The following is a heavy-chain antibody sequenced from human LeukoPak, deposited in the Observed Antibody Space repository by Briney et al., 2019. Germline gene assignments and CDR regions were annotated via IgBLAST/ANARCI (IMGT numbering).Heavy chain of an antibody. CDR3: ARAGIAGQRLDPGGILGMDV. CDR1: GFTVSSNY. J-gene: IGHJ6*02. D-gene: IGHD2-15*01. CDR2: IYSGGST. Sequence: PGGSLRLSCAASGFTVSSNYMSWVRQAPGKGLEWVSVIYSGGSTYYADSVKGRFTISRHNSKNTLYLQMNSLRAEDTAVYYCARAGIAGQRLDPGGILGMDVWGQGTTVTVSS. V-gene: IGHV3-53*04.